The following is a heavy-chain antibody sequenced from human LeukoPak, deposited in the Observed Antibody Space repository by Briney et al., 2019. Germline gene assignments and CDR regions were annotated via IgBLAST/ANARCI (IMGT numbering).Heavy chain of an antibody. CDR3: AKDSLPSYGGYFDY. CDR1: GFXLSSYA. V-gene: IGHV3-23*01. J-gene: IGHJ4*03. D-gene: IGHD3-16*01. CDR2: MSGSGGNT. Sequence: GGSLRLSCAASGFXLSSYAVSWVRQAPGKGLEWVSGMSGSGGNTYYADSVKGRFTISRDISKNTLYLQMNSLRAEDTALYYCAKDSLPSYGGYFDYRGQGTLVTVSS.